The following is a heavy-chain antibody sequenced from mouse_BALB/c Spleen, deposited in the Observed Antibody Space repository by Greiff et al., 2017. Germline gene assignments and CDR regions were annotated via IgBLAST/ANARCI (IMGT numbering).Heavy chain of an antibody. D-gene: IGHD2-4*01. Sequence: EVKLVESGGGLVQPGGSRKLSCAASGFTFSSFGMHWVRQAPEKGLEWVAYISSGSSTIYYADTVKGRFTISRDNPKNTLFLQMTSLRSEDTAMYYCARSYDYLSYWGQGTLVTVSA. V-gene: IGHV5-17*02. CDR2: ISSGSSTI. CDR3: ARSYDYLSY. CDR1: GFTFSSFG. J-gene: IGHJ3*01.